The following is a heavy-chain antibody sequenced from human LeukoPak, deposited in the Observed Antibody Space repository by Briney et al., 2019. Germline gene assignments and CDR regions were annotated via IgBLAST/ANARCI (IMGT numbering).Heavy chain of an antibody. CDR3: ASTYDILTGYPSYYMDV. Sequence: ASVKVSCKASGYTFTSYGISWVRQAPGQGLEWMGWINPNSGGTNYAQKFQGRVTMTRDTSISTAYMELSRLRSDDTAVYYCASTYDILTGYPSYYMDVWGKGTTVTVSS. CDR1: GYTFTSYG. D-gene: IGHD3-9*01. CDR2: INPNSGGT. J-gene: IGHJ6*03. V-gene: IGHV1-2*02.